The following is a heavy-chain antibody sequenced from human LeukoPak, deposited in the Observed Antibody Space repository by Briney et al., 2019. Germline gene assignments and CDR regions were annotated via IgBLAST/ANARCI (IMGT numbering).Heavy chain of an antibody. CDR3: ASGMATMILVDY. V-gene: IGHV3-66*01. CDR1: GFAVSARP. J-gene: IGHJ4*02. D-gene: IGHD5-24*01. Sequence: GGSLRLSCEASGFAVSARPMSWVRQAPGKGLEWVSVIYSGGSTYFADSVKGRFTIFRDNSKNTLYLQMNSLRAEDTAVYYCASGMATMILVDYWGQGTLVTVSS. CDR2: IYSGGST.